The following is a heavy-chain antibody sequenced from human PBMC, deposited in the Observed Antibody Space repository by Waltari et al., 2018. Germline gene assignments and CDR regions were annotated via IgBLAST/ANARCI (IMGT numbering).Heavy chain of an antibody. Sequence: QVQLQESGPGLVKPSQTLFLTCTVSGGSISDGGYFWGWIRQLPGKGLVWIGYIYYSGGPYNNSSLKSRVTMSVDKAKNQFSLKVSAVTAPDTAIYYCARDRYYGSGSTWFDPWGQGTLVTVSS. CDR1: GGSISDGGYF. CDR2: IYYSGGP. J-gene: IGHJ5*02. CDR3: ARDRYYGSGSTWFDP. D-gene: IGHD3-10*01. V-gene: IGHV4-31*03.